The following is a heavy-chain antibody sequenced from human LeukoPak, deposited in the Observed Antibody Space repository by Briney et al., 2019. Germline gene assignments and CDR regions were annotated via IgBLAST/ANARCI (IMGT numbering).Heavy chain of an antibody. CDR3: ARDRQGVVVVAATPNWFDP. J-gene: IGHJ5*02. CDR2: ISAYNGNT. D-gene: IGHD2-15*01. CDR1: GYTFTSYG. Sequence: ASVKVSCKASGYTFTSYGISWVRQAPGQGLEWMGWISAYNGNTNYAQKLQGRVTMTTDTSTSTAYMELRSLRSDDTAVYYCARDRQGVVVVAATPNWFDPWGQGTLVTVSS. V-gene: IGHV1-18*04.